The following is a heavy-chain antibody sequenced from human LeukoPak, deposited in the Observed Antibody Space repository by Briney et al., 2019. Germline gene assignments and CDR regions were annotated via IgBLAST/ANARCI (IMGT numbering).Heavy chain of an antibody. CDR3: ARGHRYCSGGSCYLAY. D-gene: IGHD2-15*01. CDR1: GYTFTSYG. J-gene: IGHJ4*02. CDR2: ISAYNGNT. Sequence: ASVKVSCKASGYTFTSYGISWVRQAPGQGLEWMGGISAYNGNTNYAQTLQGRVTMTTDTSTSTAYMELRSLRSDDTAVYYCARGHRYCSGGSCYLAYWGQGTLVTVSS. V-gene: IGHV1-18*01.